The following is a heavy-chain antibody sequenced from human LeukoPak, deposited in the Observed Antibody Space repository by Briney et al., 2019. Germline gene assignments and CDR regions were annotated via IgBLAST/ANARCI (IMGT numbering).Heavy chain of an antibody. J-gene: IGHJ4*02. CDR2: IYYSGST. D-gene: IGHD1-26*01. Sequence: SETLSLTCTVSGGSISSSSYYWGWIRQPPGKGLEWIGSIYYSGSTYYNPSLKSRVTISVDTSKNQFSLKLSSVTAADTAVYYCARDSGRLTILARFDYWGQGTLVTVSS. V-gene: IGHV4-39*07. CDR3: ARDSGRLTILARFDY. CDR1: GGSISSSSYY.